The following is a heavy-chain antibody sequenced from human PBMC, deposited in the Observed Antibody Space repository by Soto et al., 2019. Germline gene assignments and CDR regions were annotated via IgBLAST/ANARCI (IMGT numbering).Heavy chain of an antibody. CDR1: GFTFTNHW. J-gene: IGHJ4*02. V-gene: IGHV5-51*01. D-gene: IGHD2-2*01. CDR3: GKHEGYCGSTNCSSVDY. CDR2: IYPGDSET. Sequence: PGESLKISCRGSGFTFTNHWNAGVRQMPGKGLEWMGIIYPGDSETSYSPSFQGQVIISAYKSINTAYLQWSSLKASDPGMYYCGKHEGYCGSTNCSSVDYWGQGTLVTVSS.